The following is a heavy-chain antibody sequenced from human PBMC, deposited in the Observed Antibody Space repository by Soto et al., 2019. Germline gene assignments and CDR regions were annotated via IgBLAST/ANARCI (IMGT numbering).Heavy chain of an antibody. CDR3: ARLGIAVAGTYGMDV. Sequence: PGESLKISCKGSGCSFTSYWIGWVRQVPGKGLEWMGIIYPGDSDTRYSPSFQGQVTISADKSISTAYLQWSSLKASDTAMYYYARLGIAVAGTYGMDVWGQGTTVTAP. J-gene: IGHJ6*02. V-gene: IGHV5-51*01. CDR2: IYPGDSDT. D-gene: IGHD6-19*01. CDR1: GCSFTSYW.